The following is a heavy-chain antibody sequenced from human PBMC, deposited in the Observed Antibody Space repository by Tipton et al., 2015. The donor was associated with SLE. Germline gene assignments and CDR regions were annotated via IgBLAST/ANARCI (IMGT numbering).Heavy chain of an antibody. CDR3: ARDFNIWGGFSVDS. CDR1: GYTFTGYY. J-gene: IGHJ4*02. Sequence: QVQLVQSGAEVKKPGASVKVSCKASGYTFTGYYIHWVRQAPGQGLEWMGRIDPNNGVTDSAQKFQGRVTLTRDTSISTAYLELSRLRSDDTAVYFCARDFNIWGGFSVDSWGQGALVTVSS. V-gene: IGHV1-2*06. D-gene: IGHD3-3*01. CDR2: IDPNNGVT.